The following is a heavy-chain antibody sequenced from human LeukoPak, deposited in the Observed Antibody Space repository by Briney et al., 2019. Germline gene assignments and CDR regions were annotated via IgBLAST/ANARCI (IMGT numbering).Heavy chain of an antibody. D-gene: IGHD3-10*02. Sequence: SETLSLTCAVYGGSFSGYYWSWIRQPPGKGLEWIGEINHSGSTNYNPSLKSRVTISVDTSKNQFSLKLSSVTAADTAVYYCARHPDYYVCYFDYWGQGTLVTVSS. J-gene: IGHJ4*02. CDR1: GGSFSGYY. CDR2: INHSGST. V-gene: IGHV4-34*01. CDR3: ARHPDYYVCYFDY.